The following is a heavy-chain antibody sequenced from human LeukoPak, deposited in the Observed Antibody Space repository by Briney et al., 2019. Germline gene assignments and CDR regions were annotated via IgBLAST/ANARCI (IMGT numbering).Heavy chain of an antibody. CDR3: AKDFTSGWTADLFDY. CDR2: IPYDESNK. V-gene: IGHV3-30*18. J-gene: IGHJ4*02. CDR1: GFTFSSYG. Sequence: GRSLRLSCAASGFTFSSYGMHWVRQAPGKGLEGVAVIPYDESNKYYADSVKGRFTISRDNSKNTLYLQMNSLRAEDTAVYYCAKDFTSGWTADLFDYWGQGTLVTVSS. D-gene: IGHD6-19*01.